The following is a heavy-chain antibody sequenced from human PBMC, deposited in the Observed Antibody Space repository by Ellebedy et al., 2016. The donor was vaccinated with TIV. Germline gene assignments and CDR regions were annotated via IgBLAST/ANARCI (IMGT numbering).Heavy chain of an antibody. D-gene: IGHD2-2*02. CDR3: ARGGCTSTSCYNGKDFDY. J-gene: IGHJ4*02. Sequence: GESLKISCAASGFTFSSHSMSWVRQAPGKGLEWVANIKRDGSETYYVDSVRGRFTISRDNAKKSLYLQMNRLRAEDTAVYYCARGGCTSTSCYNGKDFDYWGQGTLVTVSS. CDR1: GFTFSSHS. CDR2: IKRDGSET. V-gene: IGHV3-7*01.